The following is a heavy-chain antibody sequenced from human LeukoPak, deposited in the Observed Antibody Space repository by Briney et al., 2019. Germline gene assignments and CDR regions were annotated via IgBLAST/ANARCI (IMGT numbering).Heavy chain of an antibody. CDR1: GGSINSTNYY. J-gene: IGHJ4*02. D-gene: IGHD3-16*01. CDR2: IYYSGST. CDR3: ARGRGYFDY. V-gene: IGHV4-39*01. Sequence: PSETLSLTCTVSGGSINSTNYYWGWIRQPPGKGLEWIGSIYYSGSTYYNPSLRSRVTISVDTSKNQFSLKLTSVTAADTAVYYCARGRGYFDYWGQGTLVTVSS.